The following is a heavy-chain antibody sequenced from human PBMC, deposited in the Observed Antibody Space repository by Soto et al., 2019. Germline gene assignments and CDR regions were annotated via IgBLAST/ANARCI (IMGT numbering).Heavy chain of an antibody. V-gene: IGHV4-39*07. J-gene: IGHJ3*02. CDR1: SGSISSTIYS. CDR3: ARVHYGGETSIHNWGDAFDI. Sequence: SETLSLTCTVSSGSISSTIYSWDWIRQPPGKGLEWIGSIFYSGTTYYNPSLKSRVTMSVDTSKNQFSLKLTSVTAVDTAVYYCARVHYGGETSIHNWGDAFDIWGQGTMVTVSS. CDR2: IFYSGTT. D-gene: IGHD7-27*01.